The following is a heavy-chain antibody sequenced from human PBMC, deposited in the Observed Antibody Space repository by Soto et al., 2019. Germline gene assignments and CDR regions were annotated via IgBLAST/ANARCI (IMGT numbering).Heavy chain of an antibody. CDR2: IYHSGST. CDR3: ACKRVTTWTLDY. J-gene: IGHJ4*02. D-gene: IGHD4-17*01. CDR1: GGSISSSNW. Sequence: SETLSRTCAVSGGSISSSNWWSWVRQPPWKVLEWIGEIYHSGSTNYNPSLKSRVTISVDKSKNQFSLKLSSVTAADTAVYYCACKRVTTWTLDYWGQGTLVTVSS. V-gene: IGHV4-4*02.